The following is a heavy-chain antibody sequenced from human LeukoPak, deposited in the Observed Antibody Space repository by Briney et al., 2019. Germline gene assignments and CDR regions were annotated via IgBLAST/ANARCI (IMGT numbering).Heavy chain of an antibody. CDR1: GGSISSFY. Sequence: SETLSLTCTVSGGSISSFYWSWIRQPPGKGLEWIGYIYYTGSTNYNPSLKSRVTISVDTSKKQFSLKLSSVTAADTAVYFCASTPLYYYDNSGYYGHWGQGTLVTVSS. D-gene: IGHD3-22*01. CDR3: ASTPLYYYDNSGYYGH. J-gene: IGHJ4*02. CDR2: IYYTGST. V-gene: IGHV4-59*01.